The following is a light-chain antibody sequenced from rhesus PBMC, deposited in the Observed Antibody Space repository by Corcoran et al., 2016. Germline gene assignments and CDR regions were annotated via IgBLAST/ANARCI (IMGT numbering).Light chain of an antibody. CDR3: KQYNSAPLT. CDR2: KAS. Sequence: DIQMTQSPSSLSASVGDRVTITCRASQGISSWLAWYQQKPGTAPKLLIYKASSLQSGVPSRFSGSGSGTDFTLTISSLPPEDFAISYCKQYNSAPLTFGGGTKVEIK. CDR1: QGISSW. J-gene: IGKJ4*01. V-gene: IGKV1-21*01.